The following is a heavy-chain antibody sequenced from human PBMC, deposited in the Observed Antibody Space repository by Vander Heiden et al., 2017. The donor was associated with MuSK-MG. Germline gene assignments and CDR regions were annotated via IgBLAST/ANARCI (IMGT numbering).Heavy chain of an antibody. CDR3: ARVSGRYFDY. Sequence: EVKLVESGGGLVEPGGSLRLCCAAPGFTCSNYWMTWVRQAPGKGLEWVAHIRQDGSQKYFVDSVKGRFTISRDNAKNSLYLKMNSLRADDTAMYYCARVSGRYFDYWGQGTLVTVS. V-gene: IGHV3-7*03. CDR1: GFTCSNYW. CDR2: IRQDGSQK. J-gene: IGHJ4*02.